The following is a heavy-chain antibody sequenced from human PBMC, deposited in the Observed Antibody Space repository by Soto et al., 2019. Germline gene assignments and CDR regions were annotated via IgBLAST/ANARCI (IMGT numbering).Heavy chain of an antibody. CDR1: GYSFTSYW. Sequence: GESLKISCKGSGYSFTSYWIGWVRQMPGKGLEWMGIIYPGDSDTRYSPSFQGQVTISADKSISTAYLQWSSLKASDTAMHYCARQTFGFGPAPHDAFDIWGQGTMVTVSS. V-gene: IGHV5-51*01. CDR2: IYPGDSDT. D-gene: IGHD3-10*01. J-gene: IGHJ3*02. CDR3: ARQTFGFGPAPHDAFDI.